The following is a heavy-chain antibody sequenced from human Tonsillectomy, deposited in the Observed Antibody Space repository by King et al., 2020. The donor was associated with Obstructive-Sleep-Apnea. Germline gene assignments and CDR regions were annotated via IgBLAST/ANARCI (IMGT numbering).Heavy chain of an antibody. Sequence: PLQESGPGLVKPSETLSLTCTLSGGSISSRSYYWGWIRQSPGKGLEWIGSIYYSGSTYYSPSLKSRVSMSVNTSKNQFSLNLSSMTAADTAVYYCARGTFKIFGVIIQPTGQFEYWGQGTPVTVSS. CDR3: ARGTFKIFGVIIQPTGQFEY. V-gene: IGHV4-39*07. CDR2: IYYSGST. CDR1: GGSISSRSYY. D-gene: IGHD3-3*01. J-gene: IGHJ4*02.